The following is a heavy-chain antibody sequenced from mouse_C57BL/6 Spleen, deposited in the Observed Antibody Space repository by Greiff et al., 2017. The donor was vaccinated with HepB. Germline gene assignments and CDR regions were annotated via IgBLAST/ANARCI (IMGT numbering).Heavy chain of an antibody. CDR1: GYSFTDYN. Sequence: EVKLQQSGPELVKPGASVKISCKASGYSFTDYNMNWVKQSNGKSLEWIGVINPNYGTTSYNQKFKGKATLTVDQSSSTAYMQLNSLTSEDSAVYYCARSYYYGSEDYFDYWGQGTTLTVSS. V-gene: IGHV1-39*01. J-gene: IGHJ2*01. D-gene: IGHD1-1*01. CDR3: ARSYYYGSEDYFDY. CDR2: INPNYGTT.